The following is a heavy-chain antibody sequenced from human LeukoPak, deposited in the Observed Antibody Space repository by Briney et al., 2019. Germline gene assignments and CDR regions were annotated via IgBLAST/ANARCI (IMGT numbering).Heavy chain of an antibody. CDR2: ISSSGNTR. CDR1: GFTFSDYY. D-gene: IGHD2-21*01. V-gene: IGHV3-11*04. J-gene: IGHJ4*02. CDR3: AWGGIAAFDS. Sequence: PGGSLRLSCAASGFTFSDYYISWIRQAPGKGLEWVAYISSSGNTRYYADSVKGRFTISRDNAKNSLYLQMNSLRAEDTAVYYCAWGGIAAFDSWGQGTLVTVSS.